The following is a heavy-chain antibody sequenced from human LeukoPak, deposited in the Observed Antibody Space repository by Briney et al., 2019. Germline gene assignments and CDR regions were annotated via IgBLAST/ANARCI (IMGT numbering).Heavy chain of an antibody. CDR1: GFTASSNC. J-gene: IGHJ4*02. D-gene: IGHD3-22*01. CDR2: IYSGGST. V-gene: IGHV3-53*01. Sequence: GGSLRLSCAASGFTASSNCMSWVRQAPGKGLEWVSVIYSGGSTYYADSVKGRFTISRDNSKNTLYLQMNSLRAEDTAVYYCARDGGTYYYDSSGYYPQGYFDYWGQGTLVTVSS. CDR3: ARDGGTYYYDSSGYYPQGYFDY.